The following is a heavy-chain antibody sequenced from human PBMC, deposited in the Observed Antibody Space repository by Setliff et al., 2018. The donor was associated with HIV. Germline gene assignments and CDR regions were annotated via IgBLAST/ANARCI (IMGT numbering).Heavy chain of an antibody. D-gene: IGHD6-13*01. CDR2: INQDGTAT. CDR3: TSRPPNSSSRRFDP. Sequence: GGSLRLSCAVSGFTFSSYPMTWVRQAPGKGLEWVANINQDGTATFYVDSVQGRFTISRDDSKNTLYLQMNSLKIEDTAMYYCTSRPPNSSSRRFDPWGQGTLVTVSS. V-gene: IGHV3-7*03. J-gene: IGHJ5*02. CDR1: GFTFSSYP.